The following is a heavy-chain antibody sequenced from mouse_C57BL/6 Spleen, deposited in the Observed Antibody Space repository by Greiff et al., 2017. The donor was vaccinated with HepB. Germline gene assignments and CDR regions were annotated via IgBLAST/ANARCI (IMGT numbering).Heavy chain of an antibody. J-gene: IGHJ3*01. Sequence: QVQLQQPGAELVKPGASVKLSCKASGYTFTSYWMQWVKQRPGQGLEWIGEIDPSDSYTNYNQKLKGKATLTVYTSTSTAYMQLSSLTSEDCAVYYCAMPTAQARGFAYWGQGTLVTVSA. CDR3: AMPTAQARGFAY. V-gene: IGHV1-50*01. CDR2: IDPSDSYT. CDR1: GYTFTSYW. D-gene: IGHD3-2*02.